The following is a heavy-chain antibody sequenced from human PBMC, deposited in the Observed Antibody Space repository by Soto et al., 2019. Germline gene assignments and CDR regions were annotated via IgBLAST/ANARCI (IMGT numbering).Heavy chain of an antibody. CDR2: ISYDGSNT. D-gene: IGHD1-26*01. CDR1: GFTFSSYG. J-gene: IGHJ4*02. Sequence: QVELVESGGGVGQPGRSLRLSCVASGFTFSSYGMHWVRQAPGKGLEWVAIISYDGSNTYYADSVKGRFTISRDNSKNTLYLQMYSLRAEDTSVYYCAKEGGLSGSYYISSSYYFDYWGQGTLVTVSS. CDR3: AKEGGLSGSYYISSSYYFDY. V-gene: IGHV3-30*18.